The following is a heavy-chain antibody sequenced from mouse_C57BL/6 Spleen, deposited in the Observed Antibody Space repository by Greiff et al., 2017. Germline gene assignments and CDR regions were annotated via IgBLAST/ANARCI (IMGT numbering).Heavy chain of an antibody. CDR1: GFTFSSYG. V-gene: IGHV5-6*01. CDR3: ARHPDYYAMDY. CDR2: ISSGGSYT. J-gene: IGHJ4*01. Sequence: VQLKESGGDLVKPGGSLKLSCAASGFTFSSYGMSWVRQTPDKRLEWVATISSGGSYTYYPDSVKGRFTISRDNAKNTLYLHMSSLKSEDTAMYYCARHPDYYAMDYWGQGTSVTVSS.